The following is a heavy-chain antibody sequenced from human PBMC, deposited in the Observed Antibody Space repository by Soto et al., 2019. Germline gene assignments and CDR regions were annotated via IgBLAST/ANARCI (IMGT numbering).Heavy chain of an antibody. V-gene: IGHV1-18*01. J-gene: IGHJ5*02. CDR3: ARGAYYDFWSGYQGGFDP. CDR2: ISAYNGNT. D-gene: IGHD3-3*01. CDR1: GYTFTSYG. Sequence: ASVNVSCKASGYTFTSYGISWVRQAPGQVLEGMGWISAYNGNTNYAQKLQGRVTMTTDTSTSTAYMELRSLRSDDTAVYYCARGAYYDFWSGYQGGFDPWGQGTLVTVSS.